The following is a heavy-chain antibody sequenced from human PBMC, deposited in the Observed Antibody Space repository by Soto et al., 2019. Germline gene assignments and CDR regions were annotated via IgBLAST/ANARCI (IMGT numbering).Heavy chain of an antibody. CDR2: IYYSGST. J-gene: IGHJ4*02. CDR3: AREDGSGSYLPDY. V-gene: IGHV4-31*03. CDR1: GGSISSGGYY. Sequence: SETLSLTCTVSGGSISSGGYYWSWIRQHPGKGLEWIGYIYYSGSTYYNPSLKSRVTISVDTSKNQFSLKLSSVTAADTAVYYCAREDGSGSYLPDYWGQGTLVTVSS. D-gene: IGHD3-10*01.